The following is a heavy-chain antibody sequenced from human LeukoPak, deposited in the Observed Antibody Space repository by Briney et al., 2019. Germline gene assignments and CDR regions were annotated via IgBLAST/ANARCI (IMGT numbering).Heavy chain of an antibody. CDR3: AKDRVTTVTTFFSQFDY. D-gene: IGHD4-11*01. J-gene: IGHJ4*02. CDR2: ITGSGYNT. Sequence: GGSLRLSCAASGFTFSNYAMHWVRQAPGKGLEWVSGITGSGYNTYYTDSLKGRFTISRDNSKNTLFLQMSSLRADDTAVYYCAKDRVTTVTTFFSQFDYWGQGTLVTVPS. V-gene: IGHV3-23*01. CDR1: GFTFSNYA.